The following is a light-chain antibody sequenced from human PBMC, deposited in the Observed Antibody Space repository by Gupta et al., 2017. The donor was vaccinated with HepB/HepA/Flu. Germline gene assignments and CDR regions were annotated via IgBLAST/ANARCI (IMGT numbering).Light chain of an antibody. Sequence: EIVLTQSPATLSLSPGERATLSCRAIQSVSSYLAWCQQKPGQASRLLIYYASNRATCIPARFSGSGAGTDFTLTISSLEAEDFAVYYCQQRGNRPFCSFGQGTKLEIK. J-gene: IGKJ2*04. CDR1: QSVSSY. V-gene: IGKV3-11*01. CDR2: YAS. CDR3: QQRGNRPFCS.